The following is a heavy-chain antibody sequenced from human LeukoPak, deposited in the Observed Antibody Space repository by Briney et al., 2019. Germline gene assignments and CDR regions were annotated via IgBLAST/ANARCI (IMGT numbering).Heavy chain of an antibody. J-gene: IGHJ4*02. CDR3: AVGIAAGGYLAY. D-gene: IGHD6-13*01. V-gene: IGHV3-30-3*01. Sequence: GGSLRLSCAASGFTFSSYAMHWVRQAPGKGLEWVAVISYDGSNKYYADSVKGRFTISRDNSKNTLYLQMNSLRAEDTAVYYCAVGIAAGGYLAYWGQGTLVTVSS. CDR1: GFTFSSYA. CDR2: ISYDGSNK.